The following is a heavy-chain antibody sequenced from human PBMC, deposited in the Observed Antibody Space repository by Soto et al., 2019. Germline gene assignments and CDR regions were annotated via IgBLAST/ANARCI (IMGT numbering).Heavy chain of an antibody. V-gene: IGHV3-48*03. CDR2: ISSSGSTI. CDR3: AMTMTDAFDI. D-gene: IGHD3-22*01. J-gene: IGHJ3*02. CDR1: GFTFSSYE. Sequence: PGGSLRLSCAASGFTFSSYEMNWVRQAPGKGLEWVSYISSSGSTIYYADSVKGRFTISRDNAKNSLYLQMNSLRAEDTAVYYCAMTMTDAFDIWGQGTMVTVSS.